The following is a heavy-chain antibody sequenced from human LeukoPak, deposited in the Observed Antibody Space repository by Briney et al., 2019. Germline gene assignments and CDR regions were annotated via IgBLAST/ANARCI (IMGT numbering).Heavy chain of an antibody. CDR1: GFTFSSYW. J-gene: IGHJ6*03. D-gene: IGHD5-12*01. V-gene: IGHV3-74*01. Sequence: HAGGSLRLSCAASGFTFSSYWMHWVRQTPGKGLMWVARIKSDGSTIYADSVKGRFTISRDNAKNSLYPQKNSLRVEDTAVYYCARVSLRLYYSYIDVWGKGAPVTVSS. CDR3: ARVSLRLYYSYIDV. CDR2: IKSDGST.